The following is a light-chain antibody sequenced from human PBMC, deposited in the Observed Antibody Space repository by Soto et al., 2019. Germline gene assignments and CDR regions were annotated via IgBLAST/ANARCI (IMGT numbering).Light chain of an antibody. Sequence: SYELTQPPSVSVSPGQTASITCSGDKLGDKYASWYQQKPGQSPLLIICQDSKRPSGIPERFSGSNSGNTATLTISGTQAMDEADYYCQTWDSSTVVFGGGTKVTVL. CDR1: KLGDKY. CDR3: QTWDSSTVV. V-gene: IGLV3-1*01. J-gene: IGLJ2*01. CDR2: QDS.